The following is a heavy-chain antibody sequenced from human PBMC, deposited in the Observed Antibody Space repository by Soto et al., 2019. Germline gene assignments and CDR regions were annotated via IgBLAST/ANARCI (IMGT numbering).Heavy chain of an antibody. CDR1: GYTFPPYW. J-gene: IGHJ4*02. Sequence: GESLKISCKGSGYTFPPYWIAWVRQMPGKGLEWMGIIYPDDSDTRYSPSFQGLVTISADKSTSTAYLQWSSLKASDTAMYFCARFVDTSRPCEYWRQGTQVTVSS. CDR3: ARFVDTSRPCEY. CDR2: IYPDDSDT. V-gene: IGHV5-51*01. D-gene: IGHD5-18*01.